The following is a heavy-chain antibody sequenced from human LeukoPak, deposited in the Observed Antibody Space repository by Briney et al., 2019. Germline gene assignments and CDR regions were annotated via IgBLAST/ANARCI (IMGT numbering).Heavy chain of an antibody. CDR1: GFTFSSYA. D-gene: IGHD6-13*01. Sequence: PGGPLRLSCAASGFTFSSYAMSWVRQAPGKGLEWVSVIGGSGDTTYYADSVKGRFTISRDNSKNTLYLQMNSLRAEDTAVYYCARSIVAADTRNFDYWGQGTLVTVSS. CDR3: ARSIVAADTRNFDY. CDR2: IGGSGDTT. V-gene: IGHV3-23*01. J-gene: IGHJ4*02.